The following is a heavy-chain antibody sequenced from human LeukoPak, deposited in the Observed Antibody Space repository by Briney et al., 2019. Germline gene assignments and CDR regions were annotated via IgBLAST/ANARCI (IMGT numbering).Heavy chain of an antibody. J-gene: IGHJ4*02. Sequence: SGTLSLTGGVSGGSISNTNWWTWVRQPPGKGLEWIGEVNLQGSTNYNPSLESRVAISVDKSENHISLKLTSVTAADTAVYYCAREGGPYRPLDYSGQGTLVTVAS. CDR2: VNLQGST. V-gene: IGHV4-4*02. CDR3: AREGGPYRPLDY. CDR1: GGSISNTNW.